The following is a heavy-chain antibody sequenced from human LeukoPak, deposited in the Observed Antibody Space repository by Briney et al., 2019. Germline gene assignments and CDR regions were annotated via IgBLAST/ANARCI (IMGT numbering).Heavy chain of an antibody. D-gene: IGHD6-13*01. CDR2: INDNGDGT. Sequence: GGSLRLSRAASGFTFSSYAMSWVRQAPGKGLKWVSTINDNGDGTYYADSVKGRFTISRDNSYNTVSLQMNSLRDEDTGVYYCAREKGSSWSFDYWGQGTLVTVSS. CDR3: AREKGSSWSFDY. CDR1: GFTFSSYA. V-gene: IGHV3-23*01. J-gene: IGHJ4*02.